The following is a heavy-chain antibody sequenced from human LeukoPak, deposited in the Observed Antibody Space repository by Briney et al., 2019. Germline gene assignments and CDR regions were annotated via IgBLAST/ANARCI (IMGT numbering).Heavy chain of an antibody. J-gene: IGHJ3*02. V-gene: IGHV5-51*01. Sequence: GESLKISCKGSRNSFTNYWIAWVRLMPGKGLEWMGIISADDSDTRYSASFQGQVTISADKSIDTAYLHWGSLKASDTAMYYCARATLGDAFETWGQGTMVTVSS. CDR1: RNSFTNYW. CDR2: ISADDSDT. CDR3: ARATLGDAFET. D-gene: IGHD3-16*01.